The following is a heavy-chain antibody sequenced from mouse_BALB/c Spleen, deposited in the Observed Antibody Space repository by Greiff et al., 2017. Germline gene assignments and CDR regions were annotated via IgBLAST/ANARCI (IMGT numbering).Heavy chain of an antibody. CDR3: TRTTATNFDY. V-gene: IGHV6-6*02. D-gene: IGHD1-2*01. Sequence: EVQLQESGGGLVQPGGSMKLSCVASGFTFSNYWMNWVRQSPEKGLEWVAEIRLKSNNYATHYAESVKGRFTISRDDSKSSVYLQMNNLRAEDTGIYYCTRTTATNFDYWGQGTTLTVSS. J-gene: IGHJ2*01. CDR1: GFTFSNYW. CDR2: IRLKSNNYAT.